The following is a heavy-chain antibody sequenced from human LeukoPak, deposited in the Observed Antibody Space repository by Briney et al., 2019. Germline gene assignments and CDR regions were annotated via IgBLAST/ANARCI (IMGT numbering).Heavy chain of an antibody. CDR1: GFTFSSAW. Sequence: GGSLRLSCPGSGFTFSSAWMTWVRQIPGKGLEWVGHNKSRTDGGTTDYAAPVKGRFTISRDDAKNTVYLQMNSLKTEDSAVYFCATEFYSNGYNFWGQGTLVIVSS. D-gene: IGHD5-24*01. J-gene: IGHJ4*02. V-gene: IGHV3-15*01. CDR2: NKSRTDGGTT. CDR3: ATEFYSNGYNF.